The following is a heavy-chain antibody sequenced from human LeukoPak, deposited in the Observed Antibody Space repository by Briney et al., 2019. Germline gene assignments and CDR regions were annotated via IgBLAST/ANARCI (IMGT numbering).Heavy chain of an antibody. CDR1: GYTFTSYG. Sequence: ASVKVSCKASGYTFTSYGISWVRQAPGQGLEWMGWISAYNGNTYYAQKLQGRLTMTTDTSTSTAYLELRSLRSDDTAVYYCARDQPRELPPFDYWGQGTLVTVSS. CDR3: ARDQPRELPPFDY. CDR2: ISAYNGNT. D-gene: IGHD1-26*01. J-gene: IGHJ4*02. V-gene: IGHV1-18*01.